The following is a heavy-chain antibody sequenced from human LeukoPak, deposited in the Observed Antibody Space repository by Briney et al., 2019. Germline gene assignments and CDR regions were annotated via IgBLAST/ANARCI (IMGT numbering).Heavy chain of an antibody. V-gene: IGHV3-15*01. D-gene: IGHD5-18*01. J-gene: IGHJ4*02. CDR2: IKSKTDGGTT. Sequence: GGSLRLSCAASGFTFSNAWMSWVRQAPGKGLEWVGRIKSKTDGGTTDYAAPVKGRFTISRDDSKNTLYLQMNSLRAEDTAVYYRAKDNGGGYSYAYKDYWGQGTLVTVSS. CDR1: GFTFSNAW. CDR3: AKDNGGGYSYAYKDY.